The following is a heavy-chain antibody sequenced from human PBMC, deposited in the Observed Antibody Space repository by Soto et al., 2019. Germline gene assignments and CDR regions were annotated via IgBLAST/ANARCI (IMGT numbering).Heavy chain of an antibody. CDR1: RGTFSNQF. CDR2: IILMLDIT. CDR3: ATRSNPAPPYYYGMDV. D-gene: IGHD1-26*01. J-gene: IGHJ6*02. Sequence: SVKVPCKDCRGTFSNQFISWLRQDPAQGSEWMGRIILMLDITNYAQKFQGRVTITADESTSTAYMELSSLGSEDTAVYFCATRSNPAPPYYYGMDVWGQGTTATVSS. V-gene: IGHV1-69*02.